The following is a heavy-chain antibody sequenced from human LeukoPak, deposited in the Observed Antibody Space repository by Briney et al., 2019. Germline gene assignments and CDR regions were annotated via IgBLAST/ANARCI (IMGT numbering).Heavy chain of an antibody. D-gene: IGHD3-22*01. J-gene: IGHJ4*02. CDR1: GFTFSSYA. CDR3: AREEPMYYYDSSGYYV. V-gene: IGHV3-74*01. Sequence: PGGSLRLSCAASGFTFSSYAMSWVRQAPGKGLVWVSRINSDGSSTSYADSVKGRFTISRDNAKNTLYLQMNSLRAEDTAVYYCAREEPMYYYDSSGYYVWGQGTLVTVSS. CDR2: INSDGSST.